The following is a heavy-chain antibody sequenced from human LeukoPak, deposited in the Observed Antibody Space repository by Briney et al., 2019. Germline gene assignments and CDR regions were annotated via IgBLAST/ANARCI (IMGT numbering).Heavy chain of an antibody. J-gene: IGHJ4*02. D-gene: IGHD2-2*01. V-gene: IGHV4-34*01. CDR1: GGSFSGYY. CDR3: ARGTGGYQLLLYY. Sequence: SETLSLTCAVYGGSFSGYYRSWIRQPPGKGLEWIGEINHSGSTDYNPSLKSRVTISVDTSKNQFSLKLSSVTAADTAVYYCARGTGGYQLLLYYWGQGTLVTVSS. CDR2: INHSGST.